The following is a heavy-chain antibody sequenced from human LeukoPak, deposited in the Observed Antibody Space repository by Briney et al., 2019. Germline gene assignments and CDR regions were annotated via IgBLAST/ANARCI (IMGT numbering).Heavy chain of an antibody. V-gene: IGHV4-4*07. J-gene: IGHJ5*02. CDR2: IYTSGST. Sequence: PSETLSLTCTVSGDSISNFYWSWIRQPAGKGLEWIGRIYTSGSTNYNPSLKSRVTMSVDTSKNQFSLKLSSVTAADTAVYYCARGGPLYSSSWYAPNWFDPWGQGTLVTVSS. CDR3: ARGGPLYSSSWYAPNWFDP. CDR1: GDSISNFY. D-gene: IGHD6-13*01.